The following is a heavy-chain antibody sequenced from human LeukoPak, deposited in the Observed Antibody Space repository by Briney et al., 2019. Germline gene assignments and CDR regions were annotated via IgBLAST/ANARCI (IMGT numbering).Heavy chain of an antibody. V-gene: IGHV4-59*08. CDR1: AASITTFY. D-gene: IGHD1-26*01. Sequence: SVTLSLTCPVSAASITTFYWSWLRQSPGRGLEWVGYVFHTGDRSYGPSLKSRVTVSLDTSKNQFSLDLRSVTAAGTAVYYCARHAHIVAATGSFDFWGQGTLVTVSS. CDR2: VFHTGDR. CDR3: ARHAHIVAATGSFDF. J-gene: IGHJ4*02.